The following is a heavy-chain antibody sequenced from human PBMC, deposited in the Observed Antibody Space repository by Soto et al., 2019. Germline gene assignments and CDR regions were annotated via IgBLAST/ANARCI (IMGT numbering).Heavy chain of an antibody. CDR2: RTPEGSGT. CDR1: GFSFSSYW. J-gene: IGHJ4*02. CDR3: STVTTSSVFDY. D-gene: IGHD4-17*01. V-gene: IGHV3-7*05. Sequence: EVQLVESGGGLVQPGGSLRLSCAVSGFSFSSYWMTWVRQAPGKGLEWVANRTPEGSGTHYVDSVKGRFTISRDNAKNSLHLQMNSLRAYDTAVYYCSTVTTSSVFDYWGQGTLVTVSS.